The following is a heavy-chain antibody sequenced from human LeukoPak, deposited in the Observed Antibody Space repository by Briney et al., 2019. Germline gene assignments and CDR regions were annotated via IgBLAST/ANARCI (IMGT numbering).Heavy chain of an antibody. D-gene: IGHD3-22*01. CDR3: AKDRATSYFMVIGSVDY. CDR1: GFTFSTYA. J-gene: IGHJ4*02. CDR2: VSGSGGST. Sequence: GGSLRLSCAASGFTFSTYAMNWVRQAPGKGLEWVSAVSGSGGSTYYADSVKGRFTISRDNSKNTLFLQMNSLRAEDTAVYYCAKDRATSYFMVIGSVDYWGQGTLVTVSS. V-gene: IGHV3-23*01.